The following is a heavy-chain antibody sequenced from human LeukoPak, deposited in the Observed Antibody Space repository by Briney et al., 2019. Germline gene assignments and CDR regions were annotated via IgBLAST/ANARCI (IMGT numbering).Heavy chain of an antibody. CDR3: ARAGGYCSSTSCYWDYYYGMDV. J-gene: IGHJ6*02. V-gene: IGHV3-33*01. CDR1: GFTFSSYG. D-gene: IGHD2-2*01. Sequence: PGRSLRLSCAASGFTFSSYGMLWVRQAPGKGLEWVAVIWYGGSNKYYADSVKGRFTISRDNSKNTLYLQMNSLRAEDTAVYYCARAGGYCSSTSCYWDYYYGMDVWGQGTTVTVSS. CDR2: IWYGGSNK.